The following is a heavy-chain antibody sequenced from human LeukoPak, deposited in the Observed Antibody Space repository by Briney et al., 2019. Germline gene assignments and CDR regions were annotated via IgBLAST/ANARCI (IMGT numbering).Heavy chain of an antibody. CDR2: IFYSGST. Sequence: PSETLSLTCTVSGGSFSSYYWSWIRQPPGKGLEWIGYIFYSGSTSYTPSLKSRVTISVDTSKDQFSLKLSSVTAADTAVYYCAGIGGGSGDYYDYYFDYWGQGPLDTVSS. CDR3: AGIGGGSGDYYDYYFDY. D-gene: IGHD3-22*01. J-gene: IGHJ4*02. V-gene: IGHV4-59*08. CDR1: GGSFSSYY.